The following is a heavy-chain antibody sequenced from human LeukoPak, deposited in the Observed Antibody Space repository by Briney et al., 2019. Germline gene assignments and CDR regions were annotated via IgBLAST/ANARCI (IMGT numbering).Heavy chain of an antibody. CDR3: GTWTTVASYFDY. Sequence: GRSLRLSCAASGFTFSTYSMNWVRQAPGKGLEWVSSISSSSTYIYYADSVKGRFTISRDNAKNSLYLKMNSLRAEDTAVYYCGTWTTVASYFDYWGQGTLVTVSS. D-gene: IGHD4-17*01. CDR1: GFTFSTYS. J-gene: IGHJ4*02. V-gene: IGHV3-21*06. CDR2: ISSSSTYI.